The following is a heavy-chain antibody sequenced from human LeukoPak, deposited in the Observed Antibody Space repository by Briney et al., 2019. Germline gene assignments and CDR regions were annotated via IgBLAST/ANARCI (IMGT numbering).Heavy chain of an antibody. CDR1: GFTFSDYE. CDR2: ISSSGSDI. V-gene: IGHV3-48*03. J-gene: IGHJ6*04. Sequence: GGSLRLSCAASGFTFSDYEMHWVRQAPGKGLEWVSYISSSGSDIYYADSVKGRFTISRDNAKNSLYLQMNSLRAEDTAVYYCAELGITMIGGVWGKGTTVTISS. D-gene: IGHD3-10*02. CDR3: AELGITMIGGV.